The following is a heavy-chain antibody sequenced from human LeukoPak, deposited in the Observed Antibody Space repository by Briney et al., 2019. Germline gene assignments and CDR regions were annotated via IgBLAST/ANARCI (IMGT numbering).Heavy chain of an antibody. V-gene: IGHV1-2*02. CDR3: ATYSAAGRTYYFDY. CDR2: INLNSGGT. J-gene: IGHJ4*02. CDR1: GYTFTGYY. Sequence: ASVKVSCKASGYTFTGYYMHWVRQAPGQGLEWMGWINLNSGGTNYAQKFQGRVTMTRDTSISTAYMELRSLRSDDTAVYYCATYSAAGRTYYFDYWGQGALVTVSS. D-gene: IGHD6-13*01.